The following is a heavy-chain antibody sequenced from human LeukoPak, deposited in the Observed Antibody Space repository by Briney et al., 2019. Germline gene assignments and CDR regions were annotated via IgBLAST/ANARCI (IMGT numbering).Heavy chain of an antibody. CDR2: IRYDGSNK. V-gene: IGHV3-30*02. J-gene: IGHJ6*03. CDR1: GFTFSSYG. CDR3: AKDLYYYDSSGYPMDV. Sequence: QPGGSLRLSCAASGFTFSSYGMHWVRQAPGKGLEWVAFIRYDGSNKYYADSVKGRFTISRDNSKNTLYLQMNSLRAEDTAVYYCAKDLYYYDSSGYPMDVWGKGTTVTVSS. D-gene: IGHD3-22*01.